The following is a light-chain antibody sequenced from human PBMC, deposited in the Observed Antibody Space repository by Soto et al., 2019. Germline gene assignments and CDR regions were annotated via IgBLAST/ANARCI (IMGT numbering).Light chain of an antibody. CDR1: SSNIGSNT. V-gene: IGLV1-44*01. Sequence: QSVLTQPPSASGTPGQRVTISCSGSSSNIGSNTVNWYQQLPGTAPKLLIYSNNQRPSGVPDRFSGSKSGTSASLAISGLQSDDEADYYCAAWDDSLIGVVFGGGTKLTVL. J-gene: IGLJ3*02. CDR3: AAWDDSLIGVV. CDR2: SNN.